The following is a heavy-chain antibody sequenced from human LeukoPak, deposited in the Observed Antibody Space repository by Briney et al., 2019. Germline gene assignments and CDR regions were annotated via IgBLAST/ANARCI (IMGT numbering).Heavy chain of an antibody. CDR3: ARDRKFYDSSGCFSLNLDY. Sequence: GGSLRLSCAASGFTFSSYWMSWVRQAPGKGLEWVANIKQDGSEKYYVDSVKGRFTISRDNAKNSLYLQMNSLRAEDTAVYYCARDRKFYDSSGCFSLNLDYWGQGTLVTVSS. CDR2: IKQDGSEK. CDR1: GFTFSSYW. D-gene: IGHD3-22*01. V-gene: IGHV3-7*01. J-gene: IGHJ4*02.